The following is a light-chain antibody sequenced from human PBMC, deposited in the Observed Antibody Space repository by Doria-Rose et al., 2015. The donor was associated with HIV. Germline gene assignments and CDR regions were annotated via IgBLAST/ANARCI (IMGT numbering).Light chain of an antibody. V-gene: IGKV3-15*01. J-gene: IGKJ1*01. CDR1: QSIGDK. Sequence: SPGERATLSCRASQSIGDKLAWYQQKPGQAPRLLLYNAVTRAAGIPDRFSGSGFGTEFTLTISSLQSDDFVVYYCQQYNDWPPETFGQGTKVEIK. CDR3: QQYNDWPPET. CDR2: NAV.